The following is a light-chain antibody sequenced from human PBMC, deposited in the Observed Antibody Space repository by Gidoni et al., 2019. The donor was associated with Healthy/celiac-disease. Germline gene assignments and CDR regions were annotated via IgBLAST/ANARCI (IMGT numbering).Light chain of an antibody. Sequence: DIQMTQSPSSLSASVGDRVTISCRASQGIRNYLAWYQQKPGKVPKLLIYAASTLQSGVPSRFSGSGSGTDFTLTISSLQPEDVATYYCQKYINAPLTFGGGTKVEIK. V-gene: IGKV1-27*01. CDR1: QGIRNY. CDR2: AAS. J-gene: IGKJ4*01. CDR3: QKYINAPLT.